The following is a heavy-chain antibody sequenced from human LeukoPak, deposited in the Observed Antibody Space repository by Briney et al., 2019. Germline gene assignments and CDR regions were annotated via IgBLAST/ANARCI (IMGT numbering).Heavy chain of an antibody. J-gene: IGHJ5*02. CDR3: ARHSPPYGTGFDP. CDR1: GGSIGTYY. CDR2: IYYSGST. V-gene: IGHV4-59*08. D-gene: IGHD1-26*01. Sequence: SETLSLTCSVSGGSIGTYYWSWIRQPPGKGLEWIGYIYYSGSTYSNPSLKSRVTISVDTSKNQFSLKLSSVTAADTAVYYCARHSPPYGTGFDPWGQGTLVTVSS.